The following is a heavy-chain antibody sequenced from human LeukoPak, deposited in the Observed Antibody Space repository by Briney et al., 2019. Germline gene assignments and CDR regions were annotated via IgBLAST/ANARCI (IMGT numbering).Heavy chain of an antibody. J-gene: IGHJ5*02. CDR1: GYSFTSYW. D-gene: IGHD3-22*01. V-gene: IGHV5-51*01. CDR2: IYPGDSDT. CDR3: ARHMDYYDSSGYSDPLDP. Sequence: GESLKISCKGSGYSFTSYWIGWVRQMPGKGLEWMGIIYPGDSDTRYSPSFQGQVTISADKSISTAYLQWSSLKASDTAMYYCARHMDYYDSSGYSDPLDPWGQGTLVTVSS.